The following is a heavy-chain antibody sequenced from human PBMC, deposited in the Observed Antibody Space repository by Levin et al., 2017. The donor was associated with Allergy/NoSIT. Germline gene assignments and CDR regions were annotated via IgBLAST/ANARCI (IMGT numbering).Heavy chain of an antibody. D-gene: IGHD2-15*01. CDR1: GGSISSSNW. V-gene: IGHV4-4*02. CDR3: ARGGGYCSGGSCYLFDY. Sequence: SETLSLTCAVSGGSISSSNWWSWVRQPPGKGLEWIGEIYHSGSTNYNPSLKSRVTISVDKSKNQFSLKLSSVAAADTAVYYCARGGGYCSGGSCYLFDYWGQGTLVTVSS. CDR2: IYHSGST. J-gene: IGHJ4*02.